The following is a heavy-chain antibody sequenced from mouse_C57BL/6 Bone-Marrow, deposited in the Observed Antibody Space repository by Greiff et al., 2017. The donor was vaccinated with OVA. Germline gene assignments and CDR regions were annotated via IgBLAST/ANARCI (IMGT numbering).Heavy chain of an antibody. V-gene: IGHV1-15*01. CDR1: GYTFTDYE. CDR3: TRRYGSS. Sequence: VQLQQSGAELVRPGASVTLSCKASGYTFTDYEMHWVKQTPVHGLEWIGAIDPETGGTAYTQKFKGKAILTADKSASTAYMELRSLTSEDSAVYYCTRRYGSSWGQGTTLTVSS. CDR2: IDPETGGT. D-gene: IGHD1-1*01. J-gene: IGHJ2*01.